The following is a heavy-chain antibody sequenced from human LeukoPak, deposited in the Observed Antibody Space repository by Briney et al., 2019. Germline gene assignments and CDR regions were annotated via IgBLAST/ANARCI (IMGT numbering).Heavy chain of an antibody. V-gene: IGHV3-48*03. CDR1: GFTFSSYE. D-gene: IGHD6-19*01. Sequence: GGSLRLSCAASGFTFSSYEMNWVRQAPGKGLEWVSYISGSGRTIYYANSVKGRFTISRDNAKNSLYLQMNSLRADDTAVYYCARLDASGLDYWGQGALVTVSS. CDR2: ISGSGRTI. CDR3: ARLDASGLDY. J-gene: IGHJ4*02.